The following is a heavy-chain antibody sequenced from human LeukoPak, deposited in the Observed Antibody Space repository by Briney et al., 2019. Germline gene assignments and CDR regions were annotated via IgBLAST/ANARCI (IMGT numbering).Heavy chain of an antibody. CDR1: GFTFSDYY. CDR2: IKQDGSEK. Sequence: GGSLRLSCAASGFTFSDYYMSWVRQAPGKGLEWVANIKQDGSEKYYVDSVKGRLTISRDNAKNSLYLQMNSLRAEDTAVYYCAREGVADTGDYWGQGTLVTVSS. J-gene: IGHJ4*02. CDR3: AREGVADTGDY. V-gene: IGHV3-7*01. D-gene: IGHD6-19*01.